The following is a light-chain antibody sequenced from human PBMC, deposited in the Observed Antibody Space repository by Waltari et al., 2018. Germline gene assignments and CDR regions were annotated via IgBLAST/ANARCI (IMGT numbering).Light chain of an antibody. V-gene: IGLV2-14*03. CDR3: SSYTGSRRV. Sequence: QSALTQPASVSGSPGQSITISCTGTSSDVGGYNYVSWYQQHPGKAPKLMIYDVSNRPSGVSSRFSGAKSGNRASLTISGLQAEDEADDYCSSYTGSRRVFGTGTKVTVL. J-gene: IGLJ1*01. CDR2: DVS. CDR1: SSDVGGYNY.